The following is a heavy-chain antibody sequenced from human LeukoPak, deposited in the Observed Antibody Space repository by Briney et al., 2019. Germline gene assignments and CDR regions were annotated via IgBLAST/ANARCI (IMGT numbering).Heavy chain of an antibody. CDR3: GWHLTNGAFDY. Sequence: ASVKVSCTSSGYTFTGYYMHWVRQAPGPGLEWMGYIFLNSGATKYAQKFQGRLIMTSDTNISNAYMELSELRTDEAAVDYFGWHLTNGAFDYCGEGRLVTVSS. J-gene: IGHJ4*02. CDR2: IFLNSGAT. V-gene: IGHV1-2*02. CDR1: GYTFTGYY. D-gene: IGHD1-26*01.